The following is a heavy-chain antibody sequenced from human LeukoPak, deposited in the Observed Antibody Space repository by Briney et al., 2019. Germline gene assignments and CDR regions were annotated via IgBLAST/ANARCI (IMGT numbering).Heavy chain of an antibody. D-gene: IGHD5-24*01. J-gene: IGHJ3*02. CDR3: ARTPPNYSGDASDI. V-gene: IGHV3-74*01. CDR1: GFTFSNYW. CDR2: INSDGSNT. Sequence: GGSLRLSCAASGFTFSNYWMHWVRQAPGKGLVWVSRINSDGSNTNYADSVKGRFTISRDNAKNSLYLQMNSLRAEDTAVYYCARTPPNYSGDASDIWGQGTMVTVSS.